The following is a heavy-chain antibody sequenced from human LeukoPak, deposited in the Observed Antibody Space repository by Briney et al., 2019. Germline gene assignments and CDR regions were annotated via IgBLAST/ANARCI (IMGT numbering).Heavy chain of an antibody. CDR1: GYSFTSYW. J-gene: IGHJ4*02. V-gene: IGHV5-51*01. CDR2: VHPVYSDT. D-gene: IGHD3-16*01. CDR3: ARLLDNYDF. Sequence: GESLKISCKGSGYSFTSYWIGWVRQMPGKGLQWMGIVHPVYSDTRYSPSFEGQVTISADKSISTAYLQWNSLEASDSAMYYCARLLDNYDFWGQGTLVTVSS.